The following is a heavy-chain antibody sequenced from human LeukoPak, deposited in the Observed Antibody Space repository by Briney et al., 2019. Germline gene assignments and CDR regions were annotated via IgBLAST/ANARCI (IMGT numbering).Heavy chain of an antibody. J-gene: IGHJ4*02. D-gene: IGHD6-19*01. Sequence: AGSLRLSCAASAFTFSTYAMSWVRHAAGEGLEWVSAIRGSADSTYYADSVKGRFTISRDNSKNTLYLQMNSLRAEDTAIYYCAKRNSSGWAPFWYWGQGTPVTVSS. CDR2: IRGSADST. CDR1: AFTFSTYA. CDR3: AKRNSSGWAPFWY. V-gene: IGHV3-23*01.